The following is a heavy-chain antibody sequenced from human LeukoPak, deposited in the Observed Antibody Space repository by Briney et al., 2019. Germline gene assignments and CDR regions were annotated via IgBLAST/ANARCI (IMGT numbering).Heavy chain of an antibody. J-gene: IGHJ6*02. CDR3: ARGGVGYCTSTSCPYYYYYGMDV. CDR2: IHYSGST. V-gene: IGHV4-61*10. D-gene: IGHD2-2*01. CDR1: GGSISSGSYY. Sequence: PSETLSLTCTVSGGSISSGSYYWSCIRQPAGKGLECIGYIHYSGSTNYNPSLKSRVIISVDTSKNQFSLKLSSVTAADTAVYFCARGGVGYCTSTSCPYYYYYGMDVWGQGTTVTVSS.